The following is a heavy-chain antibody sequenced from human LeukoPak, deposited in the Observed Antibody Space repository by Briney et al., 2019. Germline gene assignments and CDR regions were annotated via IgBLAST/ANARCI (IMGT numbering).Heavy chain of an antibody. J-gene: IGHJ6*03. V-gene: IGHV1-69*04. D-gene: IGHD5-24*01. CDR3: ARDRLPVEAGDYYYNMDV. CDR2: NIPIFGIA. CDR1: GGTFSRYY. Sequence: SVKVSRKASGGTFSRYYMSWVRQAPGQGLEWMGRNIPIFGIANYAQKFQGRVTITADTSSSTAYMELSSLRSEDTAVYYCARDRLPVEAGDYYYNMDVWGKGATVTVSS.